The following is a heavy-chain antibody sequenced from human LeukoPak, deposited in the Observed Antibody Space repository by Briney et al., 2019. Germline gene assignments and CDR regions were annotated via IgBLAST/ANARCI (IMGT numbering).Heavy chain of an antibody. V-gene: IGHV1-18*01. CDR1: GYTFTSYG. CDR3: ARDVMTKNFDY. J-gene: IGHJ4*02. CDR2: ISTYNGNT. Sequence: ASVKVSCKASGYTFTSYGISWVRQAPGQGLEWMGWISTYNGNTNYAQKLQGRVTMTTDTSTGTAYMELRSLRSDDTAVYYCARDVMTKNFDYWGQGTLVTVSS.